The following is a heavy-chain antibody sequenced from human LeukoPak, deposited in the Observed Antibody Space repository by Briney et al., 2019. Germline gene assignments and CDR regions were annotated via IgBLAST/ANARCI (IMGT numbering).Heavy chain of an antibody. Sequence: SETLSLTCAVSGGSISSGRYYWSWIRQPAGKGLECLGRIYTSGSTNYNPSLKSRVTISVDTSKNQFSLKLSSVTAADTAVYYCARLGSPYYYYMDVWGKGTTVTISS. V-gene: IGHV4-61*02. CDR2: IYTSGST. CDR1: GGSISSGRYY. J-gene: IGHJ6*03. CDR3: ARLGSPYYYYMDV.